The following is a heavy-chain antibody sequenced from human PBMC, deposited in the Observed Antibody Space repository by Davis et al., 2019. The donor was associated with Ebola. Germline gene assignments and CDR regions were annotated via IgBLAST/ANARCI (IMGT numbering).Heavy chain of an antibody. CDR3: ARGWRGSSSWDH. Sequence: PGGSLRLSCAAPGFTFGSYGMSWVRQTPGKGLEWVSDISGSGDGTYYADSVKGRFTISRDNYKNTLYLQMNSLRADDTAVYYCARGWRGSSSWDHWGQGTLVTVSS. CDR2: ISGSGDGT. J-gene: IGHJ4*02. V-gene: IGHV3-23*01. D-gene: IGHD6-13*01. CDR1: GFTFGSYG.